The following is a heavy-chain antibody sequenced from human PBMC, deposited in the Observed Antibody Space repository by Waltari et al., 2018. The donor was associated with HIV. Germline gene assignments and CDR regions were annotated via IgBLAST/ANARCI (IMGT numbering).Heavy chain of an antibody. CDR3: VRGEKERMLRFLEYLPSGNFDY. CDR1: GFSFSNYG. Sequence: EVQLVESGGGLVRPGGSLRLSCEASGFSFSNYGMHWVRQSPGKGLELIDNIKEEGSETHYVDFVKCRVTISRDDAKNSLYLQMNSLTADDTAVYFCVRGEKERMLRFLEYLPSGNFDYWGQGTLVTVSS. CDR2: IKEEGSET. D-gene: IGHD3-3*01. J-gene: IGHJ4*02. V-gene: IGHV3-7*01.